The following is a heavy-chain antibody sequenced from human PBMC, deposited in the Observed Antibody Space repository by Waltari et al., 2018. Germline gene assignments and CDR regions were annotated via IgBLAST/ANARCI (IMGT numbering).Heavy chain of an antibody. CDR2: ISHSGST. D-gene: IGHD3-10*01. CDR1: GYSISSGSY. Sequence: QVQLQESGPGLVKPSETRSLTCAVSGYSISSGSYWGWFRQPPGKALEWIGIISHSGSTYYNPSLKRRVTISRDTSKNQFSLKLSSVTAADTAVYYCARPTYGSGSYYYWGQGTLVTVSS. CDR3: ARPTYGSGSYYY. V-gene: IGHV4-38-2*01. J-gene: IGHJ4*02.